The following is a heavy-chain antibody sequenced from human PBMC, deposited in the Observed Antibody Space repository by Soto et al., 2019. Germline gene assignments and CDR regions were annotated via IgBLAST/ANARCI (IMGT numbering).Heavy chain of an antibody. D-gene: IGHD3-9*01. J-gene: IGHJ6*03. CDR1: GGSISSYY. CDR3: ARRIASFDWSSRDYYYMDV. Sequence: SETLSLTCTVSGGSISSYYWSWIRQPPGKGLEWIGYIYYSGSTNYNPSLKSRVTISVDTSKNQFSLKLSSVTAADTAVYYCARRIASFDWSSRDYYYMDVWGKGTTVTVSS. CDR2: IYYSGST. V-gene: IGHV4-59*08.